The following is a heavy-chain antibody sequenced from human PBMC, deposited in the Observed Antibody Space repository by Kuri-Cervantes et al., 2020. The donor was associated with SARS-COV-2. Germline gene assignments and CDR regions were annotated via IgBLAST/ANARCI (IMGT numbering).Heavy chain of an antibody. CDR1: GFTVSSNY. D-gene: IGHD2-21*01. J-gene: IGHJ4*02. CDR3: AKDRAGVHDF. CDR2: ISSDGKNK. Sequence: GGSLRLSCAASGFTVSSNYMSWVRQAPGKGLEWVTFISSDGKNKKCMASGKGRFTISRDNSQNTLHLQMKSLRDEDTAIYYCAKDRAGVHDFWGQGTLVTVSS. V-gene: IGHV3-30*18.